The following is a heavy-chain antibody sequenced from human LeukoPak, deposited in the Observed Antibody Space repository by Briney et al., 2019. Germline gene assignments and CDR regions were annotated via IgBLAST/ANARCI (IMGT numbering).Heavy chain of an antibody. V-gene: IGHV4-39*07. D-gene: IGHD1-7*01. Sequence: SETLSLTCIVPGGSISSSSYYWAWIRQSPGKGLEWIGTLSSGGSAYYNPSLTSRVSISKDTSDNQFSLRLYSVTAADTAVYYCARKQTGTMYDVWGQGTQVTVSS. CDR3: ARKQTGTMYDV. CDR1: GGSISSSSYY. J-gene: IGHJ4*02. CDR2: LSSGGSA.